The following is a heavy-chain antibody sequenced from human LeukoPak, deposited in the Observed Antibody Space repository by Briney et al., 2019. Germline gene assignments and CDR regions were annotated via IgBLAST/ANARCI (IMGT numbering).Heavy chain of an antibody. V-gene: IGHV4-39*07. CDR2: IYYSGST. J-gene: IGHJ4*02. Sequence: SETLSLTCTVSGGSISSSSYYWGWIRQPPGKGLEWIGSIYYSGSTYYNPSLKSRVTISVDTSKNQLSLKLSSVTAADTAVYYCARESVVVPAATYFDYWGQGTLVTVSS. D-gene: IGHD2-2*01. CDR1: GGSISSSSYY. CDR3: ARESVVVPAATYFDY.